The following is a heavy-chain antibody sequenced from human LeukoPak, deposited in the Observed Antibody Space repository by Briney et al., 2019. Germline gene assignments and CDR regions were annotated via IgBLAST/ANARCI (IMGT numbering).Heavy chain of an antibody. CDR2: ISYDGSNK. J-gene: IGHJ6*02. Sequence: GRSLRLSCAASGFTFSSYGMHWVRQAPGKGLEWVAVISYDGSNKYYADSVKGRFTISRGNSKNTLYLQMNSLRAEDTAVYYCAGGSSPYYYYGMDVWGQGTTVTVTS. D-gene: IGHD6-6*01. V-gene: IGHV3-30*03. CDR3: AGGSSPYYYYGMDV. CDR1: GFTFSSYG.